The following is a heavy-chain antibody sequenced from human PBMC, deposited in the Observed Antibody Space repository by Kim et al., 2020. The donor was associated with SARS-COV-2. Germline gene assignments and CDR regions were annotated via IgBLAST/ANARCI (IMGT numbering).Heavy chain of an antibody. D-gene: IGHD6-13*01. CDR3: ARPLLTAGFYYGLDV. CDR1: GVSFGDYY. V-gene: IGHV3-11*06. J-gene: IGHJ6*02. CDR2: ISSSSSHT. Sequence: GGSLRLSCAASGVSFGDYYMTWIRQAPGKGLEWVSYISSSSSHTNYADSVRGRFTISRDNAKNSLYLQMNSLRAEDKAVYFCARPLLTAGFYYGLDVWG.